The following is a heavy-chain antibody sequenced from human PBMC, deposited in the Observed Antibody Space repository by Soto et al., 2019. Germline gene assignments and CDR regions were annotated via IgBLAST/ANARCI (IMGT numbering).Heavy chain of an antibody. D-gene: IGHD6-19*01. CDR1: GFTVSSNY. CDR2: IYSGGST. Sequence: GGSLRLSCAASGFTVSSNYMSWFRQAPGKGLEWVSVIYSGGSTYYADSVKGRFTISRDNSKNTLYLQMNSLRAEDTAVYYCARDSIAVAGTLYYGMDVWGQGTTVTVSS. V-gene: IGHV3-53*01. J-gene: IGHJ6*02. CDR3: ARDSIAVAGTLYYGMDV.